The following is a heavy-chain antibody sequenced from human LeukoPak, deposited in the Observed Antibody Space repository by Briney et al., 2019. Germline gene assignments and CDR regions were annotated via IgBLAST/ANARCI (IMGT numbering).Heavy chain of an antibody. CDR2: ITSSGITI. CDR3: ARDRGGISTTGGHFDY. CDR1: GFTFSDYE. D-gene: IGHD4-17*01. V-gene: IGHV3-48*03. J-gene: IGHJ4*02. Sequence: GGSLRLSCVGSGFTFSDYEMNWVRQAPGKGLEWVSYITSSGITIYYADSVKGRFTISRDNAKNSLYLQMNSLSADDTAVYYCARDRGGISTTGGHFDYWGQGTLVTVSS.